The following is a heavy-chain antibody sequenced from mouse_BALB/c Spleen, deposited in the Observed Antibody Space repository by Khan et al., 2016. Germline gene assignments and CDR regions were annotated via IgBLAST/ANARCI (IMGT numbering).Heavy chain of an antibody. CDR2: INTETGEP. CDR3: ARRDYFDY. J-gene: IGHJ2*01. Sequence: QIQLVQSGPELKKPGETVKISCKASGYTFTDYSMHWVKQAPGKGLKWMGWINTETGEPTYADDFKGRFAFSLETSASTAYLQIHNLKNEDAATYFCARRDYFDYWGQGTTLTVSS. V-gene: IGHV9-2-1*01. CDR1: GYTFTDYS.